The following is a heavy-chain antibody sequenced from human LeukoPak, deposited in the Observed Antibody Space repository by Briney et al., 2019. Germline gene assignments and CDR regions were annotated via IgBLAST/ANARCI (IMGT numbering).Heavy chain of an antibody. CDR1: GGSISSGSYY. V-gene: IGHV4-61*02. Sequence: SETLSLTCTVSGGSISSGSYYWSWIRQPAGKGLEWIGRIYTSGSTNYNPSLKSRVTISVDTSKNQFSLKLSSVTAADTAVYYCARESLGYMDVWGKGTTVTVSS. J-gene: IGHJ6*03. D-gene: IGHD7-27*01. CDR2: IYTSGST. CDR3: ARESLGYMDV.